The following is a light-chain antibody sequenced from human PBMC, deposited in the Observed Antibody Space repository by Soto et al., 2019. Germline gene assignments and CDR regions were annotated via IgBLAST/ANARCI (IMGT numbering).Light chain of an antibody. Sequence: TVMTQSPDSLAVSLGERATINCKSSQSLLYTSNNKNYLAWFQQKPGQPPRLLIYWASTRESGVPDRFSGSGSGTDFTLTISSLQSEDVAVYYCQQYYSNPELTFGGGTKVDIK. CDR2: WAS. V-gene: IGKV4-1*01. J-gene: IGKJ4*01. CDR3: QQYYSNPELT. CDR1: QSLLYTSNNKNY.